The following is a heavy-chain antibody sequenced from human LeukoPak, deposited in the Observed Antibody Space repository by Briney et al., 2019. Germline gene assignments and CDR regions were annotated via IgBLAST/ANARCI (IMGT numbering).Heavy chain of an antibody. V-gene: IGHV3-23*01. D-gene: IGHD3-10*01. CDR1: GFTFSSYA. J-gene: IGHJ4*02. CDR3: AKDVGGYYFTYWSGCFDH. CDR2: ISSGGGST. Sequence: GGSLRLSCAGSGFTFSSYAMSWVRQAPGKGLEWVSGISSGGGSTYYADSVKGRFTISRDNSKNTLDLEMNSLRAEDTAVYYCAKDVGGYYFTYWSGCFDHWGQGTLVTVTS.